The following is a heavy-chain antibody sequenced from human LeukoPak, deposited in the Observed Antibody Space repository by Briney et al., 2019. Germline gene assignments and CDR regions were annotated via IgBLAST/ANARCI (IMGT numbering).Heavy chain of an antibody. CDR3: TRGWQLVEGVYAFDI. D-gene: IGHD6-13*01. V-gene: IGHV4-59*01. CDR2: IYYSGST. J-gene: IGHJ3*02. Sequence: KPSETLSLTCTVSGGSISSYYWSWIRQPPGKGLEWIGYIYYSGSTNYNPSLKSRVTISVDTSKNQFSLKLSSVTAADTAVYYCTRGWQLVEGVYAFDIWGQGTMVTVSS. CDR1: GGSISSYY.